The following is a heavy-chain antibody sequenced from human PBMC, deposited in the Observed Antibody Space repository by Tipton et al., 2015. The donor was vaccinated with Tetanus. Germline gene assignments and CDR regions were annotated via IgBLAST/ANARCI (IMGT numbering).Heavy chain of an antibody. Sequence: SLRLSCAASDFVVSDNYMHWVRQAPGKGLEWLAGIYSSGRVSYADSVRGRFTISRDDSKNSLYLQRNSLRAEDTAVYYCARESGRKTPFYDSTGYFYVWSFDYWGQGTLVSVSS. V-gene: IGHV3-53*01. J-gene: IGHJ4*02. CDR2: IYSSGRV. CDR1: DFVVSDNY. D-gene: IGHD3-22*01. CDR3: ARESGRKTPFYDSTGYFYVWSFDY.